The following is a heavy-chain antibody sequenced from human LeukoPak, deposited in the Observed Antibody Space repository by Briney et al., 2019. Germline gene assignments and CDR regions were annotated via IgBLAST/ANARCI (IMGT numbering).Heavy chain of an antibody. D-gene: IGHD2-21*01. Sequence: PSETPSLTCAVSGYSISSGYYWGWIRQPPGKGLEWIGSIYHSGSTYYNPSLKSRVTISVDTSKNQFSLKLSSVTAADTAVYYCARSVIAVTFDAFDIWGQGTMVTVSS. J-gene: IGHJ3*02. CDR2: IYHSGST. CDR3: ARSVIAVTFDAFDI. V-gene: IGHV4-38-2*01. CDR1: GYSISSGYY.